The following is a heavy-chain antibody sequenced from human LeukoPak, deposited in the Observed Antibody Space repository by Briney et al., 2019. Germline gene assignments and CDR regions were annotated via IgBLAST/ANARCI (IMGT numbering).Heavy chain of an antibody. J-gene: IGHJ4*02. V-gene: IGHV4-39*01. Sequence: PSDTLSLTCTVSGGSISSISYDWGWIRRPPGKGLEWIGSIYYSGSTYYNPSLKSRVTISVDTSKNQFSLKLSSVTAADTAVYYCARQWGGTVTTPYYFDYWGQGTLVTVSS. CDR1: GGSISSISYD. D-gene: IGHD4-17*01. CDR3: ARQWGGTVTTPYYFDY. CDR2: IYYSGST.